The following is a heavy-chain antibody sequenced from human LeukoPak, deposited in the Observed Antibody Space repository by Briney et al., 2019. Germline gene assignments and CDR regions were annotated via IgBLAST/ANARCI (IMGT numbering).Heavy chain of an antibody. CDR2: ISSSSSYI. CDR3: ARDQIAVTTIYYYGMDV. V-gene: IGHV3-21*01. CDR1: GFTFSSYS. J-gene: IGHJ6*02. D-gene: IGHD6-19*01. Sequence: GGSLRLSCAASGFTFSSYSMNWVRQAPGKGLEWVSSISSSSSYIYYADSVKGRFTISRDNAKNSLYLQMNSLRAEDTAVYYCARDQIAVTTIYYYGMDVWGQGTTVTVSS.